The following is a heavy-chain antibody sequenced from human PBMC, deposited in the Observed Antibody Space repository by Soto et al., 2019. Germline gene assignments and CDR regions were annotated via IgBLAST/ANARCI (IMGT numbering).Heavy chain of an antibody. J-gene: IGHJ4*02. V-gene: IGHV4-31*03. CDR1: GGSISSGGYY. CDR2: IYYSGST. CDR3: ASSDDRAAGTIDYFDY. Sequence: SETLSLTCTVSGGSISSGGYYWSWIRQHPGKGLEWIGYIYYSGSTYYNPSLKSRVTISVDTSKNQFSLKLSSVTAADTAVYYCASSDDRAAGTIDYFDYWGQGTLVTVSS. D-gene: IGHD6-13*01.